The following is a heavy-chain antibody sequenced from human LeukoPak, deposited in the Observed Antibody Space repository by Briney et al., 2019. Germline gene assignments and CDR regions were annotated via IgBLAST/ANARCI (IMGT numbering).Heavy chain of an antibody. V-gene: IGHV3-48*03. D-gene: IGHD3-16*02. CDR3: ARRRVYHGMDV. J-gene: IGHJ6*02. CDR2: SSSSGTTI. Sequence: GGSLRLSCAASGVTFSSYEMNWVRQAPGKGLEWVSSSSSSGTTIYYADSVKGRFTISRDNAENSLYLQMNSLRAEDTAVYYCARRRVYHGMDVWGQGTTVTVSS. CDR1: GVTFSSYE.